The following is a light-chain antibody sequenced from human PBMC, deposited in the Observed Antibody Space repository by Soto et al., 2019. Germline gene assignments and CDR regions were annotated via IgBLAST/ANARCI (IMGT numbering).Light chain of an antibody. CDR1: SSDVGGYNY. CDR2: EVS. V-gene: IGLV2-8*01. Sequence: QSALTQPPSASGSPGQSVTISCTGTSSDVGGYNYVSWYQQHPGKAPKLMIYEVSKRPSGVPDRFSGSKSGNTASLTVSGLQAEDEADYYCSSYAGSNNYVLFGGGTQLTV. CDR3: SSYAGSNNYVL. J-gene: IGLJ2*01.